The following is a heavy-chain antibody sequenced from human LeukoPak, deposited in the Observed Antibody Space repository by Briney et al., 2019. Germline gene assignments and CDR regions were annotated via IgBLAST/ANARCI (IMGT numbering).Heavy chain of an antibody. J-gene: IGHJ4*02. CDR1: RDSLIGYF. CDR3: ARGYSSSGCYFDY. CDR2: IYYSGFT. V-gene: IGHV4-59*01. D-gene: IGHD5-18*01. Sequence: SEALSVTCSDPRDSLIGYFWCSIWQTPGKELEWVGYIYYSGFTSYNSSLKSRVTLSVATSKNKFSLILTSVTAAATAVYYCARGYSSSGCYFDYWGQGVLVTVSS.